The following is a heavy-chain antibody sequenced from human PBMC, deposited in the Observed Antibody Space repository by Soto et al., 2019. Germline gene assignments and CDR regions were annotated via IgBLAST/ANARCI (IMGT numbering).Heavy chain of an antibody. Sequence: SVKVSCKASGFTFTSSAVQWVRQARGQRLEWIGWIVVGSGNTNYAQKFQERVTITRDMSTSTAYMELSSLRSEDTAVYYCAADSTSQYYFDIWGQGTMVTVSS. D-gene: IGHD3-10*01. V-gene: IGHV1-58*01. CDR1: GFTFTSSA. CDR2: IVVGSGNT. CDR3: AADSTSQYYFDI. J-gene: IGHJ3*02.